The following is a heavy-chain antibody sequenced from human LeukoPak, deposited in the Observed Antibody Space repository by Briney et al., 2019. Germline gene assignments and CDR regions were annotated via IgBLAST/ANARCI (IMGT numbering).Heavy chain of an antibody. CDR3: AREGGEWWEKPYGY. V-gene: IGHV3-74*01. D-gene: IGHD2-15*01. J-gene: IGHJ4*02. Sequence: GGSLRLSCAASGFTFSSYWKHWVRQAPGKGLVWVSRINSDGSSTSYADSVKGRFTISRDNAKNTLYLQMNSLRAEDTAVYYCAREGGEWWEKPYGYWGQGTLVTVSS. CDR1: GFTFSSYW. CDR2: INSDGSST.